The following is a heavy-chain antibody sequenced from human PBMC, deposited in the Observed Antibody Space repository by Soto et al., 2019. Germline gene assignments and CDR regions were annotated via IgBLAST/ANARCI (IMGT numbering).Heavy chain of an antibody. V-gene: IGHV3-23*01. CDR3: AKEGDVVAVPASRRFYDY. CDR1: GFTFKSYA. Sequence: EVHLLESGGSSAQPGGSLRLSCAASGFTFKSYAMTWVRQAPGKELEWVSTISGGADDTYYADSVKGRFTISRDNSKDMLYLQMNSLRAEYTAIYYCAKEGDVVAVPASRRFYDYWGQGALVSVSS. J-gene: IGHJ4*02. CDR2: ISGGADDT. D-gene: IGHD6-19*01.